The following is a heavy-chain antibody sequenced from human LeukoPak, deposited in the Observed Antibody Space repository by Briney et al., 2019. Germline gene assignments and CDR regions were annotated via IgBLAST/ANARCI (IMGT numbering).Heavy chain of an antibody. CDR1: GFTFSSYA. V-gene: IGHV3-30*04. D-gene: IGHD2-15*01. J-gene: IGHJ4*02. CDR2: ISYDGSNK. Sequence: GGSLRLSCAASGFTFSSYAMHWVRQAPGKGLEWVAVISYDGSNKYYADSVKGRFTISRDSSKNTLYLQMNSLRAEDTAVYYCARGKRVVVAARGMDYWGQGTLVTVSS. CDR3: ARGKRVVVAARGMDY.